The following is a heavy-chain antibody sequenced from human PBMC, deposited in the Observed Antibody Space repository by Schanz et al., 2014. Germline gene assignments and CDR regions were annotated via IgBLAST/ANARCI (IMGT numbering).Heavy chain of an antibody. CDR1: GFTFSNHA. CDR3: AKEKAEVAADGGLFGY. V-gene: IGHV3-23*01. Sequence: EVHLLESGGGLVQPGGSLRLSCAASGFTFSNHALSWVRQAPGKALEWVSGIGGSGDSTHYTDSVKGRFNISRDNSKNTVNQQMNSQRAEHTAVYYCAKEKAEVAADGGLFGYWGQGTLVTVSS. J-gene: IGHJ4*02. CDR2: IGGSGDST. D-gene: IGHD6-13*01.